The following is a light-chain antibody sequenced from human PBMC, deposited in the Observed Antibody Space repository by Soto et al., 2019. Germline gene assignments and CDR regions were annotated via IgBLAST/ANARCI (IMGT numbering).Light chain of an antibody. J-gene: IGLJ3*02. CDR2: GNS. V-gene: IGLV1-40*01. CDR1: SSNIGAGYG. Sequence: QSVLTQPPSVSGAPGQRVTISCTGSSSNIGAGYGVHWYQQLPGTAPKLLIYGNSNRPSGVPDRFSGSKSGTSASLAITGPRAEDEADYSCQSYDSSLSGWVFGGGTKLTVL. CDR3: QSYDSSLSGWV.